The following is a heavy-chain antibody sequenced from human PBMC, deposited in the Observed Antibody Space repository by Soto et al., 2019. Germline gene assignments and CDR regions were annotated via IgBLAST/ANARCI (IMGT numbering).Heavy chain of an antibody. V-gene: IGHV1-8*02. Sequence: QVQLVQSGAEVKKPGASVKVSCKASGYTFTSYDINWVRQATGQGLEWMGWMTPNSGNTGYAQKFQGRVTMTRDTSRCTAYMELSRVTAEDTAVYYYARNVYGTGSFDHWGQGTLVTVSS. CDR2: MTPNSGNT. CDR3: ARNVYGTGSFDH. CDR1: GYTFTSYD. J-gene: IGHJ4*02. D-gene: IGHD3-10*01.